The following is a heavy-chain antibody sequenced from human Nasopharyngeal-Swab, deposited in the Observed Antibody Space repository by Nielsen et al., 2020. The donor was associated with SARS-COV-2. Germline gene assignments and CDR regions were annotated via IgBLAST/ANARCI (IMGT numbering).Heavy chain of an antibody. CDR1: GGSFSGYY. V-gene: IGHV4-34*01. J-gene: IGHJ4*02. CDR3: ASATYGPFDY. D-gene: IGHD4/OR15-4a*01. CDR2: INHSGST. Sequence: SETLSLTCAVYGGSFSGYYWSWIRQPPGKGLEWIGKINHSGSTNYNPSLKSRVTISVDTSKNQFSLKLSSVTAADTAVYYCASATYGPFDYWGQGTLVTVSS.